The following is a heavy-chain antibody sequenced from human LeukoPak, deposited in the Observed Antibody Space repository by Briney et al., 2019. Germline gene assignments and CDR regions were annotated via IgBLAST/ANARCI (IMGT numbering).Heavy chain of an antibody. Sequence: GGSLRLSCAASGFTFSTYWMTWVRQAPGKGPEWVANIKEDGSATYYVDSVKGRFTISRNNAKKSLYLQMNSLRAEDTAVYYCARDSPGYLAYDSWGQGTLVTVSS. CDR3: ARDSPGYLAYDS. V-gene: IGHV3-7*04. J-gene: IGHJ4*02. CDR1: GFTFSTYW. CDR2: IKEDGSAT. D-gene: IGHD1-1*01.